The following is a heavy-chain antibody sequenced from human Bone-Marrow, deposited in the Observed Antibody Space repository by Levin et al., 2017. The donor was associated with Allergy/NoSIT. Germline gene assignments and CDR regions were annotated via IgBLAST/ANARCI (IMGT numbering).Heavy chain of an antibody. Sequence: QTLSLTCTFSGFSLSTSGICVSWIRQPPGKALEWLALIDWDDDKYYSTSLKTRLTISKDTSKNQVVLTMTNMDPVDTATYYCARVYYYDSGGFFYEYDYWGQGTLVTVSS. CDR2: IDWDDDK. V-gene: IGHV2-70*01. CDR1: GFSLSTSGIC. D-gene: IGHD3-22*01. J-gene: IGHJ4*02. CDR3: ARVYYYDSGGFFYEYDY.